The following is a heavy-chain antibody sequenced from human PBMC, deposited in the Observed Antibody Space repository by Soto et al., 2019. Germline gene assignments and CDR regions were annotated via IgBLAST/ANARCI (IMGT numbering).Heavy chain of an antibody. V-gene: IGHV1-69*06. J-gene: IGHJ4*02. CDR2: IIPLFGTA. CDR3: ARLIGEGYSGTYALDY. CDR1: GCTFNNYA. D-gene: IGHD1-26*01. Sequence: QVQLVQSGAEVKKPGSSVKVSCKASGCTFNNYAISWVRQAPGQGLEWMGGIIPLFGTANYAQKFEGRVTITADKSTDTGYMEMSSLKSEDTAVYYCARLIGEGYSGTYALDYWGQGTLVTVSS.